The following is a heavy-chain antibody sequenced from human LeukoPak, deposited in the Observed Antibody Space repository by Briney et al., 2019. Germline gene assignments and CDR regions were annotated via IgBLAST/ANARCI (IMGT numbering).Heavy chain of an antibody. D-gene: IGHD1-1*01. CDR1: GGSISSYY. Sequence: SETLSLTCTVSGGSISSYYWSWIRQPPGKGLEWIGYIYYSGSTNYNPSLKSRVTISVDKSKNQFSLELSSVTAADTAVYYCARGNDWNDHGAFDIWGQGTMVTVSS. CDR2: IYYSGST. J-gene: IGHJ3*02. V-gene: IGHV4-59*01. CDR3: ARGNDWNDHGAFDI.